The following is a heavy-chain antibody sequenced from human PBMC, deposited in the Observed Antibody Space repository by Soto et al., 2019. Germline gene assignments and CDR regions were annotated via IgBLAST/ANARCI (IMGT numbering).Heavy chain of an antibody. CDR2: LSDFT. J-gene: IGHJ4*02. D-gene: IGHD3-16*01. Sequence: EVDLLESGGGLVQPGGSLRLSCTVSGFTFSSYAMSWVRQAPGKGLEWVSTLSDFTYYADSVKGRFIISGDNSKNTLFLQVNALRAEDTAVYYCARSLGPGNHYFDYWGQGTLVTVSS. CDR3: ARSLGPGNHYFDY. V-gene: IGHV3-23*01. CDR1: GFTFSSYA.